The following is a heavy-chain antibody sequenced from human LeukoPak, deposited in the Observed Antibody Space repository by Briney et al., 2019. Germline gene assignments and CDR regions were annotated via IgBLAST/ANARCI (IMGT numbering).Heavy chain of an antibody. CDR3: AGRPGVGVCYTTPCDWYFDL. J-gene: IGHJ2*01. Sequence: SETLCLTCAGYGGSFSGYYWSWIRQPPGKGLEWIGETNHSGSTNYNPSLKSRVTISVDTSKNQFSLKLSSVTAADTAVYYCAGRPGVGVCYTTPCDWYFDLWGRGTLVTVSS. V-gene: IGHV4-34*01. D-gene: IGHD2-8*01. CDR1: GGSFSGYY. CDR2: TNHSGST.